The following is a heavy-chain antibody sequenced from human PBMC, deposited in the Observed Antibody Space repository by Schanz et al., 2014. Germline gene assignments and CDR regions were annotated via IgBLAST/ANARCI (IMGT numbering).Heavy chain of an antibody. D-gene: IGHD1-26*01. J-gene: IGHJ4*02. CDR1: GFTFSDYY. CDR3: ARDRVGASSYFDY. CDR2: IVGGGGRT. Sequence: QVQLVDSGGGLVKPGGSLRLSCAASGFTFSDYYMAWIRQAPGKGLEWVSSIVGGGGRTYYADSVRGRFTISRDNSKNTLYLQMNNLRAEDTAVYYCARDRVGASSYFDYWGQGTLVTVSS. V-gene: IGHV3-11*04.